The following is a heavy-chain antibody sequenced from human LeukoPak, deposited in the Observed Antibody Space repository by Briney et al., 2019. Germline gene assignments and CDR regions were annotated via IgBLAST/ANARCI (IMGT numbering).Heavy chain of an antibody. J-gene: IGHJ3*02. V-gene: IGHV1-8*03. CDR3: ARVGGSYDAFDI. Sequence: ASVKVSCKASGYTFTSYDINWVRQATGRGLEWMGWMNPNSGNTGYAQKFQGRVTITRNTSISTAYMELSSLRSEDTAVYYCARVGGSYDAFDIWGQGTMVTVSS. CDR2: MNPNSGNT. D-gene: IGHD1-26*01. CDR1: GYTFTSYD.